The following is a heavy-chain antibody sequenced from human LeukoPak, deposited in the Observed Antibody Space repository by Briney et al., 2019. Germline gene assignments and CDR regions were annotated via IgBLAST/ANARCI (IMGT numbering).Heavy chain of an antibody. J-gene: IGHJ4*02. CDR3: ARDSTAGKVSGWFY. D-gene: IGHD6-19*01. V-gene: IGHV3-7*01. CDR1: GFTFSSYA. Sequence: PGGPLRLSCAASGFTFSSYAMSWARQAPGKGLEWVANIKQDGSEEYYVDSVKGRFTISRDNAKNSLYLQMNSLRAEDTAVYYCARDSTAGKVSGWFYWGQGTQVTVSS. CDR2: IKQDGSEE.